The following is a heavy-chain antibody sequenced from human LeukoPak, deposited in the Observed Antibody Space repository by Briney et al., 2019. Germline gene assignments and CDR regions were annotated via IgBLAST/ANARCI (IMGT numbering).Heavy chain of an antibody. CDR1: GFTFSNYW. CDR3: AREVEGYSSSSEDY. V-gene: IGHV3-74*01. J-gene: IGHJ4*02. D-gene: IGHD6-6*01. Sequence: GGSLRLSCAASGFTFSNYWMHWVRQAPGKGLVWVSRINNDGSSTTYADSVKGRFTISRDNAKNSLYLQMNSLRAEDTAVYYCAREVEGYSSSSEDYWGQGTLVTVSS. CDR2: INNDGSST.